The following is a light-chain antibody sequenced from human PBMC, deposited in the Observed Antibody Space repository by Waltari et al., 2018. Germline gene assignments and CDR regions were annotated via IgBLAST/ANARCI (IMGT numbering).Light chain of an antibody. J-gene: IGLJ2*01. CDR2: DVT. CDR3: CSRAGTYTWL. V-gene: IGLV2-11*01. CDR1: SNDVGGHSH. Sequence: QSALSQPLSVPGSPGQSVTTSCTGTSNDVGGHSHVSWFQQFPGKAPNLIIYDVTRRHSGVPDRFSGSKSGNTASLTISGLQVEDEATYYCCSRAGTYTWLFGGGTKVTVL.